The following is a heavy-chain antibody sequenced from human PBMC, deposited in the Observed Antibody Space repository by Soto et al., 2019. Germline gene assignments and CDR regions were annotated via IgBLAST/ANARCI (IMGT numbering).Heavy chain of an antibody. D-gene: IGHD3-9*01. CDR1: GGTFSSYA. J-gene: IGHJ4*02. V-gene: IGHV1-69*01. CDR3: ASRPRRLRYVASAKPLLFEY. CDR2: IIPSFGTA. Sequence: QVQLVQSGAEVKKPGSSVKVSCKASGGTFSSYAISWVRQAPGQGLEWMAGIIPSFGTANYAQKVQGRVMITTDESTSKAYMERGSLRSEDTAVYYCASRPRRLRYVASAKPLLFEYWGQGTLVTLS.